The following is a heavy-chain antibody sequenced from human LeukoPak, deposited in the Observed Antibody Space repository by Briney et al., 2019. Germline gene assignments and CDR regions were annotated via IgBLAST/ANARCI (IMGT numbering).Heavy chain of an antibody. J-gene: IGHJ6*04. D-gene: IGHD3-10*02. CDR3: AELGITMIGGV. V-gene: IGHV3-48*03. Sequence: GGSLRLSRAASGFTFSSYEMNWVRQAPGKGPEWVSYISSSGSTIYYADSVKGRFTISRDNAKNPLYLQMNSLRAEDTAVYYCAELGITMIGGVWGKGTTVTISS. CDR2: ISSSGSTI. CDR1: GFTFSSYE.